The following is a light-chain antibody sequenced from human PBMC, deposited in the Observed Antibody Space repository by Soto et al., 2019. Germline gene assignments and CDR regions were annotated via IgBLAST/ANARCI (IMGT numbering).Light chain of an antibody. CDR2: GAS. CDR3: QQYGTSPNT. V-gene: IGKV3-20*01. J-gene: IGKJ5*01. Sequence: EIVVTQSPGTLSLSPGERATLSCRASQSVTSNYLAWYQQKPGQAPRLLISGASSSATGIPDRFSGSGSGTEFALTITRLDPDDFAVYYYQQYGTSPNTFGQGTRLEIK. CDR1: QSVTSNY.